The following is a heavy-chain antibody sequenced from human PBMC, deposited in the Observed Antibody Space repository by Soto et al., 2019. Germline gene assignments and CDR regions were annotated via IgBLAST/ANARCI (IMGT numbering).Heavy chain of an antibody. J-gene: IGHJ6*02. CDR2: IIPVFGIV. V-gene: IGHV1-69*01. Sequence: QVQLVQSGAEVKKPGSSVRVSCKASGGTPSNSAFSWVREAPGQGVEWVGGIIPVFGIVKYAQNLEGRVTINAHESTNRAYMEMSSLRYVARVGYDCASGYILVVGSRASDGMDFWGQGTTVTVSS. CDR3: ASGYILVVGSRASDGMDF. D-gene: IGHD3-22*01. CDR1: GGTPSNSA.